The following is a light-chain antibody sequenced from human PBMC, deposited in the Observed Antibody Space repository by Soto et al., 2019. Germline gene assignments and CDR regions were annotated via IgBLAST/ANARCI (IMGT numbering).Light chain of an antibody. V-gene: IGKV3-11*01. Sequence: EVVLTQSPATLSLSPGDGATLSCRASQSVNNYLAWYQQKPGRAPRLLIYDTSNRATDIPARFSGSGSGTDFTLIISSVEPEDSALYYCQQYGNLITFGQGTRLELK. J-gene: IGKJ5*01. CDR2: DTS. CDR1: QSVNNY. CDR3: QQYGNLIT.